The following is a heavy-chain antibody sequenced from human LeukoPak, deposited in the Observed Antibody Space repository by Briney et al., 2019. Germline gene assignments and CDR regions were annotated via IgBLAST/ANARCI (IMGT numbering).Heavy chain of an antibody. CDR3: AKDAGVAGIAYYFDY. CDR1: GFTFSSYG. Sequence: PEGSLRLSCAASGFTFSSYGMHWVRQAPGKGLEWVAVISYDGSNKYYADSVKGRFTISRDNSKNTLYLQMNSLRAEDTAVYYCAKDAGVAGIAYYFDYWGQGTPVTVSS. CDR2: ISYDGSNK. D-gene: IGHD6-19*01. V-gene: IGHV3-30*18. J-gene: IGHJ4*02.